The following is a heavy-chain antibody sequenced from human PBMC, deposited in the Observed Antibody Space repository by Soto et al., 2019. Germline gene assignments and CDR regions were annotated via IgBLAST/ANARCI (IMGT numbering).Heavy chain of an antibody. V-gene: IGHV4-59*08. Sequence: PSETLSLTCTVSGGSISSYYWSWIRQPPGKGLEWIGYIYYSGSTNYNPCLKRRVTISVDTSKNQFSLKLSSVTAADTAVYYCASGVVVAANPNYYFDYWGQGTLVTVSS. CDR1: GGSISSYY. D-gene: IGHD2-15*01. CDR2: IYYSGST. CDR3: ASGVVVAANPNYYFDY. J-gene: IGHJ4*02.